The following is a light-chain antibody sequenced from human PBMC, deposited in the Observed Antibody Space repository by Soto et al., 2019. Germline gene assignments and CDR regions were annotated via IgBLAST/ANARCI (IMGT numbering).Light chain of an antibody. Sequence: EIVLTQSPATLSLSPGERATLSCRASESISNYLSWYQQTPGQAPRLLIRDASNRATGVPARFSGSGSGTDFTLTISRLEPEDFAVYYCQQYGSSPPITFGQGTRLEIK. CDR2: DAS. CDR1: ESISNY. V-gene: IGKV3-20*01. CDR3: QQYGSSPPIT. J-gene: IGKJ5*01.